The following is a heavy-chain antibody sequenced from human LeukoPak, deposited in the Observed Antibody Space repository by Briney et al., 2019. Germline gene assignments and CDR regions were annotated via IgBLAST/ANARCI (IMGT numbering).Heavy chain of an antibody. Sequence: AGGSLRLSCAASGFTFSSYSMNWVRQAPGKGLEWVSIITSGVGITYYADSVKGRFTISRDNSRNTLYLQMNSLTAEDTAVYYCAKGDYYDLDYWGQGTLVTVSS. CDR1: GFTFSSYS. CDR2: ITSGVGIT. J-gene: IGHJ4*02. D-gene: IGHD3-22*01. V-gene: IGHV3-23*01. CDR3: AKGDYYDLDY.